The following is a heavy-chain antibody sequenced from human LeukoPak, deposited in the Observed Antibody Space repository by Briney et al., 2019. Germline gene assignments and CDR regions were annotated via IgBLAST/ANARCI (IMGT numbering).Heavy chain of an antibody. V-gene: IGHV1-8*01. D-gene: IGHD3-3*01. CDR3: ASGRESAAFFNFWSGNFDY. CDR2: MNPNSGNT. CDR1: GYTFTSYD. Sequence: ASVKVSCKASGYTFTSYDINGVRQATGQGLEWMGWMNPNSGNTGYAQKFQGRVTMTRNTSISTAYMELSSLRSEDTAVYYCASGRESAAFFNFWSGNFDYWGQGTLVTVSS. J-gene: IGHJ4*02.